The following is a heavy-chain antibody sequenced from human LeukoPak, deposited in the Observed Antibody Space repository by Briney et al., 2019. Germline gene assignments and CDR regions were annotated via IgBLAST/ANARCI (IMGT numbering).Heavy chain of an antibody. J-gene: IGHJ4*02. CDR2: IYHTGIT. CDR1: GGSIGNDY. V-gene: IGHV4-59*01. CDR3: ARDEPRGAWVY. Sequence: SETLSLTCAVSGGSIGNDYWTWIRQPPGEALEWIGDIYHTGITNYNPSPKSRVAISVDTSKNQFSLRLNSVAAADTALYYCARDEPRGAWVYWGQGALVTVSS. D-gene: IGHD1-14*01.